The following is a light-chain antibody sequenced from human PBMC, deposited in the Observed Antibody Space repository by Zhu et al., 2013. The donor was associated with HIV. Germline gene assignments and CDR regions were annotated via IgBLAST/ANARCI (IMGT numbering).Light chain of an antibody. V-gene: IGKV1-5*01. Sequence: DIQVTQSPSTLSASVGDGVTITCRASRSVGNSLAWFQQHPGQAPKLLIYDASSLENGVPSRFSGSGSGTQFTLTISSLQPDDFANYYCQQYNKYPWTFGQGTTVEI. CDR1: RSVGNS. J-gene: IGKJ1*01. CDR3: QQYNKYPWT. CDR2: DAS.